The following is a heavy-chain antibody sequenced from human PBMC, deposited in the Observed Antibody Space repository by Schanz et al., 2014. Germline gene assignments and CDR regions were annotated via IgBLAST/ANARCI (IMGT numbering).Heavy chain of an antibody. CDR3: ARGRQQLGSFDY. D-gene: IGHD6-13*01. Sequence: QVQLQQWGAGLLKPSETLSLTCAVYGGSLSGYFWSWIRRPPGKGLEWIGDIGHSGNTKDNPSLKSRVPMSVETSKNQFSLNLSAVTAADTAVYYCARGRQQLGSFDYWGPGTLVSVSS. V-gene: IGHV4-34*01. J-gene: IGHJ4*02. CDR1: GGSLSGYF. CDR2: IGHSGNT.